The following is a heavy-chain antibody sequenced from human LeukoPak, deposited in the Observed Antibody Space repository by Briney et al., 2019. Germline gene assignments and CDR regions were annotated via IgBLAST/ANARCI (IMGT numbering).Heavy chain of an antibody. D-gene: IGHD3-22*01. J-gene: IGHJ4*02. Sequence: GASVKVSCKASGYTFTGYYMHWVRQAPGQGLEWMGWINPNSGGTNYAQKFQGRVTMTRDTSISTAYMELSRLRSDDTAVYYCAGDGYYYDSSGYIYWGQGTLVTVSS. CDR2: INPNSGGT. CDR3: AGDGYYYDSSGYIY. CDR1: GYTFTGYY. V-gene: IGHV1-2*02.